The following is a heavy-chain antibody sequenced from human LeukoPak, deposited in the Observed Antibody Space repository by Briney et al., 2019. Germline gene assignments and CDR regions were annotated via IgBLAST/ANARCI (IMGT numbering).Heavy chain of an antibody. CDR2: ISGSGGST. Sequence: GGSLRLSCAASGFTFSSYAMSWLGQAPGNGLEWVSAISGSGGSTYYPDSVKGRFTISRDNSKNTLYLQMNSLRAEDTAVYYCARYYCSSSSCYKDAFDTWGQGTMVTVSS. D-gene: IGHD2-2*02. J-gene: IGHJ3*02. CDR3: ARYYCSSSSCYKDAFDT. CDR1: GFTFSSYA. V-gene: IGHV3-23*01.